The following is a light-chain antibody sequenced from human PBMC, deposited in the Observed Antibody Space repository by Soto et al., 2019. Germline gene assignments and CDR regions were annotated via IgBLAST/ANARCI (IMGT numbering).Light chain of an antibody. CDR3: QQYNNWPPVT. CDR2: AAS. Sequence: EIVMTQSPAPLSVSPGERATLSCRASQSISSNLAWYQQRPGQAPRLLIYAASTRATDVPARFSGSGSGTEFTLTVSSLQSEDFAVYFCQQYNNWPPVTFGQGTKLEIK. J-gene: IGKJ2*01. V-gene: IGKV3-15*01. CDR1: QSISSN.